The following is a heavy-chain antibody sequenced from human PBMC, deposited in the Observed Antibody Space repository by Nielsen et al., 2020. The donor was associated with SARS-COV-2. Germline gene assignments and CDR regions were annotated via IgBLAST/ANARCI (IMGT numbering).Heavy chain of an antibody. Sequence: GESLKISCAASGFTFSSYGMHWVRQAPGKGLEWVAVIWYDGSNKYYADSVKGRFTISRDNSKNTLYLQMNSLRAEDTAVYYCARGPEAGTNYMDVWGKGTTVTVSS. V-gene: IGHV3-33*01. J-gene: IGHJ6*03. CDR2: IWYDGSNK. CDR1: GFTFSSYG. CDR3: ARGPEAGTNYMDV. D-gene: IGHD6-19*01.